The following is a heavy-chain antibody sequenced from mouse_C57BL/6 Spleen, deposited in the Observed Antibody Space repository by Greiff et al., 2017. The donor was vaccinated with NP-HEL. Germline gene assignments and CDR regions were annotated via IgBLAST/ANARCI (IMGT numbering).Heavy chain of an antibody. CDR3: ARGYYSNPYYAMDY. CDR2: ISSGSSTI. J-gene: IGHJ4*01. D-gene: IGHD2-5*01. CDR1: GFTFSDYG. V-gene: IGHV5-17*01. Sequence: EVKVVESGGGLVKPGGSLKLSCAASGFTFSDYGMHWVRQAPEKGLEWVAYISSGSSTIYYADTVKGRFTISRDNAKNTLFLQMTSLRSEDTAMYYCARGYYSNPYYAMDYWGQGTSVTVSS.